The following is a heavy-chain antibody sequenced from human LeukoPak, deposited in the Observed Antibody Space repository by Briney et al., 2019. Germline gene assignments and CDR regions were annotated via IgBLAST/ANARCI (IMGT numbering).Heavy chain of an antibody. V-gene: IGHV3-23*01. CDR1: GFTFSSYA. CDR3: AKKVGLVSAPLYYFDV. D-gene: IGHD5/OR15-5a*01. CDR2: ISGPAGSW. Sequence: GGSLRLSCAASGFTFSSYAMSWVRQAPGKGLEWVSAISGPAGSWDYADSVKGRFTISRDNSKNTLFLQMNSLRADDTAIYYCAKKVGLVSAPLYYFDVWGQGTIVTVSS. J-gene: IGHJ3*01.